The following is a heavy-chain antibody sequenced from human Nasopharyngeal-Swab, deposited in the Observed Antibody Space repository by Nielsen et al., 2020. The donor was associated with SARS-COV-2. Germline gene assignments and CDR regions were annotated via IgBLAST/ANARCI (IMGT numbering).Heavy chain of an antibody. CDR3: ARERATAMVRRNYYYYGMDV. V-gene: IGHV3-53*01. Sequence: WIRQPPGKGLEWVSAIGTSGDTYGADSVKGRFTISRDNSKNTLYLQMNSLRAEDTAVYYCARERATAMVRRNYYYYGMDVWGQGTTVTVSS. D-gene: IGHD5-18*01. J-gene: IGHJ6*02. CDR2: IGTSGDT.